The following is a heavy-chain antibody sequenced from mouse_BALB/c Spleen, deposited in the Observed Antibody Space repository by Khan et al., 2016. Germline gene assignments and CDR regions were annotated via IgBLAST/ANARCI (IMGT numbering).Heavy chain of an antibody. J-gene: IGHJ2*01. CDR2: MSYSGST. D-gene: IGHD2-3*01. Sequence: EVQLQESGPSLVKPSQTLSLTCSVTGDSIPSGYWNWIRQFPGNNLEYMGYMSYSGSTYYTPSLKSRISINRDTSKNHYYLQLNSVTTEDTATDYCAGYDGYFYDYWGQGTTLTVSS. CDR3: AGYDGYFYDY. CDR1: GDSIPSGY. V-gene: IGHV3-8*02.